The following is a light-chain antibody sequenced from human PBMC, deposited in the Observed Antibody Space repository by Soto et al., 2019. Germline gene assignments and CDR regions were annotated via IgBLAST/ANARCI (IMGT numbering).Light chain of an antibody. J-gene: IGKJ2*01. CDR2: GAS. V-gene: IGKV3-15*01. CDR1: QSVRRK. Sequence: EIVMTQSPAPLSVTPGESDPLSCRASQSVRRKLAWDQQRPGQAPRLLIHGASTRAADIPVRFSGSESGAEFALTISSLQSEDFVVYCCQQYDDWPFTFGQGIKVEIK. CDR3: QQYDDWPFT.